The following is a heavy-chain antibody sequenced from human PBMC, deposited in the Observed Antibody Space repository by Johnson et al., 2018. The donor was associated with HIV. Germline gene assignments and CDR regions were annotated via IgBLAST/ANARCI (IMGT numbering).Heavy chain of an antibody. CDR2: TNSDGSST. D-gene: IGHD4-23*01. J-gene: IGHJ3*02. CDR1: GLIFSRSW. Sequence: EKLVESGGGLVQPGGSLRLSCAASGLIFSRSWMHWVRQAPGKGLVWVSRTNSDGSSTTYAASVKGRFTLSRDKAKDTLHLQMTRLRAEDTAVYYCEKEGPGRWELRSWAAFEMWGQGTMVTVAS. V-gene: IGHV3-74*01. CDR3: EKEGPGRWELRSWAAFEM.